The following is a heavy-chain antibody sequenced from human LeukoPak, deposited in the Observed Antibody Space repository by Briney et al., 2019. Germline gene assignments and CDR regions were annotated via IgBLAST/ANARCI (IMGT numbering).Heavy chain of an antibody. J-gene: IGHJ4*02. CDR2: IYYSGST. V-gene: IGHV4-59*01. CDR1: GGSISSYY. CDR3: ARVGNGGWRKYYFDY. Sequence: SETLSLTCTVSGGSISSYYWSWIRQPPGKGLEWIGYIYYSGSTNYNPSLKSRVTISVDTSKNQFSLKLSSVTAADTAVYYCARVGNGGWRKYYFDYWGRGTLVTVSS. D-gene: IGHD6-19*01.